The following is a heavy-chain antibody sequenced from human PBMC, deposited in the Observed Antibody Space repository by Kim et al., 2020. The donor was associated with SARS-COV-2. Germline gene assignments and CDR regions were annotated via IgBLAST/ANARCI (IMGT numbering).Heavy chain of an antibody. D-gene: IGHD3-16*01. CDR2: INPNSGGT. CDR1: GYTFSGYY. Sequence: ASVKVSCKASGYTFSGYYIHWVRQAPGQGLEWMGRINPNSGGTNYAQKFQGRVIMTRDTSVTTVYMELSRLRSDDTAVYYCARARMMPDYWGQGSLVTVSS. CDR3: ARARMMPDY. J-gene: IGHJ4*02. V-gene: IGHV1-2*06.